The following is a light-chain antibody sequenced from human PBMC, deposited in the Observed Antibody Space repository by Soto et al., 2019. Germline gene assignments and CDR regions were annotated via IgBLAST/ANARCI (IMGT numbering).Light chain of an antibody. J-gene: IGKJ1*01. CDR1: QSVSSNY. CDR2: GAS. Sequence: EIVLTQSPGTLSLSPGERATLSCRASQSVSSNYLAWFQQKPGQAPRLLIYGASTRATGIPARFSGSGSGTEFTLTISSLQPDDFATYYCQHFNDYSGTFGQGTKVDIK. CDR3: QHFNDYSGT. V-gene: IGKV3-20*01.